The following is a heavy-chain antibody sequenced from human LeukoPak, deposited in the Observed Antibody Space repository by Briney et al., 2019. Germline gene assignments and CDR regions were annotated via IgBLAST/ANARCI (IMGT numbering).Heavy chain of an antibody. CDR2: ISSSSSYI. CDR3: ARAHYYDSSGYPLSDY. CDR1: GFTFSSYS. Sequence: PGGSLRLSCAASGFTFSSYSMNWVRQAPGKGLEWVSSISSSSSYIYYADSVKGRFTISRDNAKNSLYLQMNSLRAEDTAVYYCARAHYYDSSGYPLSDYWGQGTLVTVSS. J-gene: IGHJ4*02. V-gene: IGHV3-21*01. D-gene: IGHD3-22*01.